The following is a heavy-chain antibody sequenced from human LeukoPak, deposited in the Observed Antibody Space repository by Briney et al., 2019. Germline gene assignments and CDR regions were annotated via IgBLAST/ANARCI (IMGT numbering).Heavy chain of an antibody. Sequence: RASVKVSCKASGYTFTSYDINWVRQAPGQGLEWMGWMNPNSGNTGYAQKFQGRVTMTRNTSISTAYMELSSLRSEDTAVYYCARSGVSGSGSYYNFDYWGQGTLVTVSS. D-gene: IGHD3-10*01. J-gene: IGHJ4*02. CDR2: MNPNSGNT. CDR1: GYTFTSYD. V-gene: IGHV1-8*01. CDR3: ARSGVSGSGSYYNFDY.